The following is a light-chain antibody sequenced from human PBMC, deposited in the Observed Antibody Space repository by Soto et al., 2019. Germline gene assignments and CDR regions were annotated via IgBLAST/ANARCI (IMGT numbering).Light chain of an antibody. J-gene: IGKJ1*01. Sequence: DIQLTQSPSFLSASVGDRVTITCRASQGISSYLAWYQQKPGKAPKLLIYAASTLQSGVPSRFSGSGSGTEFTLTISSLQPGDFATYYCQHYNSYSWTFGQGTKVDIK. CDR3: QHYNSYSWT. CDR2: AAS. CDR1: QGISSY. V-gene: IGKV1-9*01.